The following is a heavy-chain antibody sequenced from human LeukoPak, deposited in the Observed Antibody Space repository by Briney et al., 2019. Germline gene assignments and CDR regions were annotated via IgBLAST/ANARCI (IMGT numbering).Heavy chain of an antibody. CDR1: GGSISSYY. J-gene: IGHJ6*03. CDR3: ARDSLALVGATKDYYYYYMDV. V-gene: IGHV4-59*01. D-gene: IGHD1-26*01. CDR2: IYYSGST. Sequence: SETLSLTCTVSGGSISSYYWSWIRQPPGKGLEWIGYIYYSGSTNYNPSLKSRVTISVDTSKNQFSLKLSSVTAADTAVYYCARDSLALVGATKDYYYYYMDVWGKGTTVTVSS.